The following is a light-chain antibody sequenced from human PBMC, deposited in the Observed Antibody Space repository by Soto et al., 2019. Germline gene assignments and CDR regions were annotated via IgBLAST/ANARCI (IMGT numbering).Light chain of an antibody. CDR1: SSNIGAGYD. Sequence: QSVLTQPPSVSGAPGQRVTISCTGSSSNIGAGYDVHWYQQLPETSPKLLIYVNTNRPSGVPDRFSGSKSGTSASLAITGLQAEDEADYYCQSYDSSHVVFGGGTKLTVL. CDR2: VNT. V-gene: IGLV1-40*01. J-gene: IGLJ2*01. CDR3: QSYDSSHVV.